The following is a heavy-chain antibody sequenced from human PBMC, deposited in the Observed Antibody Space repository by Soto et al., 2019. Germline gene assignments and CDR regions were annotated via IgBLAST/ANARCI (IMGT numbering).Heavy chain of an antibody. CDR1: GYSFTSYW. D-gene: IGHD2-2*01. J-gene: IGHJ5*02. V-gene: IGHV5-51*01. CDR3: ASGCLKDGTPSAEFDP. Sequence: GESLKISCKGSGYSFTSYWNGWGLQLPGKGMEWLGVIYPSDSATRYNPSFQGQVAMSADPSINTAYLQWSSLKASDTAMYFCASGCLKDGTPSAEFDPRSQGTQVTVSS. CDR2: IYPSDSAT.